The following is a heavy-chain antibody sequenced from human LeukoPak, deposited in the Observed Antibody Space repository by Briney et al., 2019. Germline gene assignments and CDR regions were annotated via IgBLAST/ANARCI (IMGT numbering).Heavy chain of an antibody. CDR1: GGSISSSSYY. Sequence: SETLSLTCTVSGGSISSSSYYGCWIRHPPGKGLEWLGSIYYRGCAYYTPPLRSRVTISLDTSKNQFSLKLSSVTAADTAVYYCASRTYYYDSNMAPWGQGTLVTVSS. CDR2: IYYRGCA. CDR3: ASRTYYYDSNMAP. D-gene: IGHD3-22*01. J-gene: IGHJ5*02. V-gene: IGHV4-39*01.